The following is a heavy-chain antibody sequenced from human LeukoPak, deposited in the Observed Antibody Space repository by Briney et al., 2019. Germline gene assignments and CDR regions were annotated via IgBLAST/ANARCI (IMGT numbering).Heavy chain of an antibody. J-gene: IGHJ4*02. CDR3: ARHSVEDYYGSGSYLDY. Sequence: SETLSLTCTVSDGSISGYYWNWIRQPPGKGLEWIGCMYYSGNTNYNPSLKSRVTISVDTSKNQFSLKLSSVTAADTAVYYCARHSVEDYYGSGSYLDYWGQGTLVTVSS. V-gene: IGHV4-59*01. CDR2: MYYSGNT. D-gene: IGHD3-10*01. CDR1: DGSISGYY.